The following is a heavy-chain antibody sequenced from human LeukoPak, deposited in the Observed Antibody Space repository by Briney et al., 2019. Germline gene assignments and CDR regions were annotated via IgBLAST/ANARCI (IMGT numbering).Heavy chain of an antibody. Sequence: GGSLRLSCAASGFNFASNWMHWVRQTPGKGLMWVSRINSGGSGTSYADSVEGRFTISRDNAKNTLYLQMNSLRAEDTAVYYCARDKGYSIYLWGQGTLVTVSS. V-gene: IGHV3-74*01. CDR3: ARDKGYSIYL. D-gene: IGHD5-18*01. CDR2: INSGGSGT. J-gene: IGHJ4*02. CDR1: GFNFASNW.